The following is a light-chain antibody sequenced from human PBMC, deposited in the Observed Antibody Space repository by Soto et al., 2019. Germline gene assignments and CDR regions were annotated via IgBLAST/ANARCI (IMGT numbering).Light chain of an antibody. CDR1: ESVLYSSNNKNY. J-gene: IGKJ4*01. V-gene: IGKV4-1*01. Sequence: DILMTQSPDFLAVSLGERATINCKSSESVLYSSNNKNYLAWYQQKPGQPPKLLIYWASTRESGVPDRFSGSGSGTDFTLTISSLQAEDVAVYYCQQYYSTPLTFGGGTKVDI. CDR3: QQYYSTPLT. CDR2: WAS.